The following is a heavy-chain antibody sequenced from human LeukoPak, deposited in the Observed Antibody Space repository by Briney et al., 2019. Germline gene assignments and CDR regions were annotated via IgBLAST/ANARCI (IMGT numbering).Heavy chain of an antibody. J-gene: IGHJ4*02. CDR2: VYHTGST. CDR1: GYSISSGYY. Sequence: SETLSLTCAVSGYSISSGYYWVWIRQPPGKGLEWIGSVYHTGSTYYHPSLKSRVTISLDTSKNQFSLRLTSVTAADTALYYCASHCYASSGSLFDSWGRGSLVTVSS. V-gene: IGHV4-38-2*01. D-gene: IGHD3-22*01. CDR3: ASHCYASSGSLFDS.